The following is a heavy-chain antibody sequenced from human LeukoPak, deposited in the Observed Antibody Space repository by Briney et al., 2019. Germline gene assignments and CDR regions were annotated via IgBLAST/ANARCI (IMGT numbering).Heavy chain of an antibody. D-gene: IGHD6-6*01. J-gene: IGHJ4*02. Sequence: ASVKVACKASGYTFTNYAMNGVRQAPGEGLEWMGWINTNTGNPTYAQGFTGRSVFSLDTPVSTAYLQISSLKAEDTAVYYCVPDPIETKYLNTWGQGSLVTVSS. V-gene: IGHV7-4-1*02. CDR2: INTNTGNP. CDR1: GYTFTNYA. CDR3: VPDPIETKYLNT.